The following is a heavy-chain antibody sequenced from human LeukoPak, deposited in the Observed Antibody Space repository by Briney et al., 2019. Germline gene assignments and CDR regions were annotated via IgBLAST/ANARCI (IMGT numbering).Heavy chain of an antibody. Sequence: PGGSLRLSCVASGFTFSDYYMSWIRQAPGKGLEWISYITNSGSTTFYADSVRGRFTISRDSSKNTLYLQMNSLRAEDAAVYYCAKAPVTSCRGAYCYPFDYWGQGTLVTVSS. CDR2: ITNSGSTT. D-gene: IGHD2-21*01. J-gene: IGHJ4*02. CDR1: GFTFSDYY. V-gene: IGHV3-11*01. CDR3: AKAPVTSCRGAYCYPFDY.